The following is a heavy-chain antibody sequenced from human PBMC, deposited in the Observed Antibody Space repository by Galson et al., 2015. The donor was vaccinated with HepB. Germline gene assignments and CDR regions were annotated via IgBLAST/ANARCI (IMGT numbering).Heavy chain of an antibody. CDR1: GYSFTSYY. D-gene: IGHD2-2*02. J-gene: IGHJ4*02. V-gene: IGHV1-46*01. CDR3: ARSLHCSSTSCYNYFDY. Sequence: SVKVSCKASGYSFTSYYMHWVRQAPGQGLEWIGIINPSGGSTSYAQKFQGRVTMTRDTSTSTVYMELSSLRSEDTAVYYCARSLHCSSTSCYNYFDYWVQGTLVTVSS. CDR2: INPSGGST.